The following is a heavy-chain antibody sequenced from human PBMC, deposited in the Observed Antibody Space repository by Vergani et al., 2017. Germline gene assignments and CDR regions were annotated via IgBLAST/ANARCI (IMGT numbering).Heavy chain of an antibody. J-gene: IGHJ4*02. D-gene: IGHD2-2*01. CDR3: ASEYCSSTSCYVGYFDY. Sequence: VQLVESGAEVKKPGASVKVSCKASGYTFTSYYMHWVRQAPGQGLEWMGIINPSGGSTSYAQKFQGRVTMTRDTSTSTVYMELSSLRSEDTAVYYCASEYCSSTSCYVGYFDYWGQGTLVTVSS. CDR2: INPSGGST. CDR1: GYTFTSYY. V-gene: IGHV1-46*01.